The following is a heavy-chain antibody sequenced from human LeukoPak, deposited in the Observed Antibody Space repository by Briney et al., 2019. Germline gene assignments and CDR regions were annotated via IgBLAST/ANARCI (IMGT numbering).Heavy chain of an antibody. D-gene: IGHD2-15*01. Sequence: RGESLKIFCKGSGYSFTPFWIDWVPPMPGKGLGWVGSFYSGGSDTRYSPSCEGRDTIFADKFLDRAYLRWRRLKAPDNAIYYCAIYRYSAFDIWGQGTLVTVSS. V-gene: IGHV5-51*01. J-gene: IGHJ3*02. CDR1: GYSFTPFW. CDR2: FYSGGSDT. CDR3: AIYRYSAFDI.